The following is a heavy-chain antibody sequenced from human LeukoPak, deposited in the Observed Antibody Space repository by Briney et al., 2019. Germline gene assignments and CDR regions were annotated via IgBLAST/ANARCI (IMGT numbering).Heavy chain of an antibody. Sequence: GASVKVSCKASGYTFTSYGISWVRQAPGQGLEWMGWISAYNGNTNYAQKLQGRVTMTTDTSTSTACMELRSLRSDDTAVYYCARRRIAAAGTYDYWGQGTLVTVSS. D-gene: IGHD6-13*01. CDR3: ARRRIAAAGTYDY. V-gene: IGHV1-18*01. J-gene: IGHJ4*02. CDR1: GYTFTSYG. CDR2: ISAYNGNT.